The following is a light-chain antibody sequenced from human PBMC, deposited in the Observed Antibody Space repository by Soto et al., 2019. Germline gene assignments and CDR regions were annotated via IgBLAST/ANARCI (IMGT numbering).Light chain of an antibody. CDR3: QHSYSTPCA. CDR1: QSISSY. V-gene: IGKV1-39*01. CDR2: AAS. J-gene: IGKJ1*01. Sequence: DIQMTQSPSSLSASVGDRVTITCRASQSISSYVNWYQQKPGKAPKLLIYAASSLQSGVPSRFSGSGSGTDFTLTISSLQPEDFATYYCQHSYSTPCAFGRGTKVEIK.